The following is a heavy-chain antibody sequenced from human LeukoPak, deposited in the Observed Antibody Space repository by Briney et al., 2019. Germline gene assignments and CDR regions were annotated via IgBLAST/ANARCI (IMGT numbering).Heavy chain of an antibody. J-gene: IGHJ4*02. CDR3: ARDYDFWSGYCLLDY. CDR1: GFTFSSYW. V-gene: IGHV3-74*01. D-gene: IGHD3-3*01. CDR2: IDHDGTST. Sequence: PGGSLRLSCATSGFTFSSYWMHWVRQAPGKGLVWVSRIDHDGTSTIYADSVKGRFTISRDNARKTLYLQMNSLRAEDTAVYYCARDYDFWSGYCLLDYWGQGTLVTVSS.